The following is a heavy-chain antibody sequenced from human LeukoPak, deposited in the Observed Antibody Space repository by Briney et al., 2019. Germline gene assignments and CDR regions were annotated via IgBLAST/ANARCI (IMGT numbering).Heavy chain of an antibody. Sequence: GGSLRLSCAASGFTFSSYAMHWVRQAPGKGLEWVAVISYDGSNKYYADSVKGRFTISRDNSKNTLYLQMNSLRAEDTAVYYCARGRAFDIWGQGTMVTVSS. CDR1: GFTFSSYA. V-gene: IGHV3-30-3*01. J-gene: IGHJ3*02. CDR3: ARGRAFDI. CDR2: ISYDGSNK.